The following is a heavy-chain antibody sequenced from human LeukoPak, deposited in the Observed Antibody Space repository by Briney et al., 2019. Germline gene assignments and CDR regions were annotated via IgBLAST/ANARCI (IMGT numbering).Heavy chain of an antibody. CDR2: IYSGGST. V-gene: IGHV3-66*01. CDR1: GFTVTSNY. CDR3: ARGHRNYFGAGNYYPKVDVWFDP. J-gene: IGHJ5*02. Sequence: AGGSLRLSCEASGFTVTSNYMSWVRQAPGKGLEWVSVIYSGGSTFHADSVEGRFTISRDNSNNTVDLQMNSLRGEDTAVYDCARGHRNYFGAGNYYPKVDVWFDPWGQGTLVTVSS. D-gene: IGHD3-10*01.